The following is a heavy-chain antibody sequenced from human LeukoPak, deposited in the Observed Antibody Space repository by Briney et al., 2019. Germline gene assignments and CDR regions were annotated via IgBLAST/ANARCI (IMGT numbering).Heavy chain of an antibody. V-gene: IGHV4-34*01. D-gene: IGHD6-19*01. Sequence: SETLSLTCAVYGGSLSGYYWSWIRQPPGKGLEWIGEINHSGSTHYNPSLKSRVTISVDTSKNQFSLRLSSVTAADTAVYYCARVPSSGWSNPAFDIWGQGTMVTVSS. CDR2: INHSGST. CDR1: GGSLSGYY. CDR3: ARVPSSGWSNPAFDI. J-gene: IGHJ3*02.